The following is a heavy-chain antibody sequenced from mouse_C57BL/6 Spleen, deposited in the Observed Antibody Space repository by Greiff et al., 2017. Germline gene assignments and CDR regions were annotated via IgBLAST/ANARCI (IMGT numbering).Heavy chain of an antibody. D-gene: IGHD1-1*01. Sequence: QVQLQQSGAELARPGASVKLSCKASGYTFTSYGISWVKQRTGQGLEWIGEIYPRSGNTYYNEKFKGKATLTADKSSSTSYMERRSLTSEDSAVYFCAREPYYYGSSYDAMDYWGQGTSVTVSS. J-gene: IGHJ4*01. CDR3: AREPYYYGSSYDAMDY. V-gene: IGHV1-81*01. CDR2: IYPRSGNT. CDR1: GYTFTSYG.